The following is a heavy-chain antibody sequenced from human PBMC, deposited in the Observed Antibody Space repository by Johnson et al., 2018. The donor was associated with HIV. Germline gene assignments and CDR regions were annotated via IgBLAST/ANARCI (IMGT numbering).Heavy chain of an antibody. Sequence: QVQLVESGGGVVQPGRSLRLSCAASGFTFSNYDIHWVRQPPGKGLEWVAVISSDGSNKYYADSVKGRFTISRDNSKNTLYLQMNSLRAEDTAVYYCARASVSSPRYSSSSDDAFDIWGQGTMVTVSS. J-gene: IGHJ3*02. CDR3: ARASVSSPRYSSSSDDAFDI. CDR1: GFTFSNYD. D-gene: IGHD6-6*01. V-gene: IGHV3-30*03. CDR2: ISSDGSNK.